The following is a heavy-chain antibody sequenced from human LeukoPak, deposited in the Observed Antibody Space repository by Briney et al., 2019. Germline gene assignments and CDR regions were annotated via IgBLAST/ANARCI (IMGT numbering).Heavy chain of an antibody. CDR1: GYTFTSYG. CDR3: AREVSGYSSGWYEDY. J-gene: IGHJ4*02. CDR2: ISAYNGNT. D-gene: IGHD6-19*01. V-gene: IGHV1-18*01. Sequence: ASVKVSCKASGYTFTSYGISWVRQAPGQGLEWMGWISAYNGNTNYAQRLQGRVTMTTDTSTSTAYMELRSLRSDDTAVYYCAREVSGYSSGWYEDYWGQGTLVTVSS.